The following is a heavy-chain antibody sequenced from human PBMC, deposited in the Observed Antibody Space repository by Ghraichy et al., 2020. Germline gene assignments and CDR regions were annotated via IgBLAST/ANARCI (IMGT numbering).Heavy chain of an antibody. CDR2: INHSGST. Sequence: SETLSLTCAVYGGSFSGYYWSGIRQPPGKGREGIGEINHSGSTNYKPSLKSRVNISVDTSKNQFSLKLSSVTAADTAVYYCARGRTQRDMVRGRIYYYGMDVWGQGTTVTFSS. J-gene: IGHJ6*02. CDR1: GGSFSGYY. CDR3: ARGRTQRDMVRGRIYYYGMDV. D-gene: IGHD3-10*01. V-gene: IGHV4-34*01.